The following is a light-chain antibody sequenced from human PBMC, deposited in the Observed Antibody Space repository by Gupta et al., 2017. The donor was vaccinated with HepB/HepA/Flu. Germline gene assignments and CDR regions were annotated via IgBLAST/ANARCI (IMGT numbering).Light chain of an antibody. CDR1: QSVTTN. J-gene: IGKJ1*01. CDR2: GAS. CDR3: QQYCGAPRT. Sequence: EIVLMQSPGTLSLSPGERATLSCRATQSVTTNLAWYQQKPGQAPRLLIYGASNRAAGVPDRFSGSGSGTDFILTISRLEPEDFAVYYCQQYCGAPRTFGQGTKVENK. V-gene: IGKV3-20*01.